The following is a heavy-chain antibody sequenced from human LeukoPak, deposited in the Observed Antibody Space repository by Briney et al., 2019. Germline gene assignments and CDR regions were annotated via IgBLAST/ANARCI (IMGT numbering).Heavy chain of an antibody. J-gene: IGHJ5*02. V-gene: IGHV4-39*07. CDR1: GGSISSNSYY. CDR2: IYYTGST. D-gene: IGHD3-16*01. CDR3: ARGIRQWGMAPRFDP. Sequence: ASETLSLTCTVSGGSISSNSYYWGWIRQSPGKGLEWIANIYYTGSTYYNPSLKSRITISVDTSKSQFSLELSSVTAADTAIYYCARGIRQWGMAPRFDPWGQGTLVTVSS.